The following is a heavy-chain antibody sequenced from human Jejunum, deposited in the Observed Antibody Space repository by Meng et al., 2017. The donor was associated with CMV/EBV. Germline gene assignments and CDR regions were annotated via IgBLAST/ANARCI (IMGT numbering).Heavy chain of an antibody. Sequence: QMQLVESWGGLVKPGGSLRLSCAASTFTFSAYYMSWISQAPGKGLEWVSYISSRSTFTNFADSVKGRFTISRDNAKNSLYLQMNSLRADDTAIYYCARVRDLVHWSFDLWGRGTLVTVSS. CDR2: ISSRSTFT. CDR3: ARVRDLVHWSFDL. V-gene: IGHV3-11*05. J-gene: IGHJ2*01. CDR1: TFTFSAYY.